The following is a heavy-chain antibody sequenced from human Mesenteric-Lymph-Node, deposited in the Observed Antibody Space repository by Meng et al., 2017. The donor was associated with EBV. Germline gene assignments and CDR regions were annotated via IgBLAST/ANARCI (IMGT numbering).Heavy chain of an antibody. CDR2: SYWDDDK. Sequence: QIHLKESRPTLVHPTQTLTLTCTFSWFSLSSRGVGVGWIRQPPGKALEWLALSYWDDDKRYSPSLKSRLTITKDTSKNQVVLTMTNMDPVDTGTYYCAHRPGYSGSFDFDYWGQGTLVTVSS. CDR1: WFSLSSRGVG. J-gene: IGHJ4*02. CDR3: AHRPGYSGSFDFDY. V-gene: IGHV2-5*02. D-gene: IGHD1-26*01.